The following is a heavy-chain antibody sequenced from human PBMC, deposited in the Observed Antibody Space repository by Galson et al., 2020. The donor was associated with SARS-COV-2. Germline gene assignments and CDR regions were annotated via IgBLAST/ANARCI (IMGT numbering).Heavy chain of an antibody. CDR3: VKEEAGAGNWYFDL. Sequence: GESPKISRAASGFAFSSSWMHWVRQAPGKGLVWVSRTHYDGSTSYADSVQGRFSISRDNAINMLFLQMSSLRVDDTAVYYCVKEEAGAGNWYFDLWGRGTLVTVSS. CDR2: THYDGST. J-gene: IGHJ2*01. V-gene: IGHV3-74*01. CDR1: GFAFSSSW. D-gene: IGHD6-13*01.